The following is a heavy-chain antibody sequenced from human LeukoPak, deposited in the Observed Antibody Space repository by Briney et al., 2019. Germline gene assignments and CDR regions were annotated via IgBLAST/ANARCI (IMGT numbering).Heavy chain of an antibody. CDR1: GFTFSNAW. D-gene: IGHD1-26*01. Sequence: GGSLRLSCAASGFTFSNAWMSWVRQAPGKGLEWVGRIKSKTDGGTTDYAAPVKGRFTISRDDSKNTLYLQMNSLKTEDTAVYYCITDPWELLWDYFDYWGQGTLVTVSS. CDR2: IKSKTDGGTT. CDR3: ITDPWELLWDYFDY. J-gene: IGHJ4*02. V-gene: IGHV3-15*01.